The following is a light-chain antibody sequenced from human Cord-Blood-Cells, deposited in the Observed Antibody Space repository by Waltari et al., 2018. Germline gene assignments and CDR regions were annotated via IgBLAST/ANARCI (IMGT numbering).Light chain of an antibody. Sequence: ELVMMQSPATLSVSPGERATLSCRASQSVRGNLAWYQQKPLQAPRPLIYGAATRATGNPARFSGSGSGTEFTRTIRSLQSEDFAVYYCQQYNNWPRTFGQGTKVEIK. CDR3: QQYNNWPRT. V-gene: IGKV3-15*01. CDR1: QSVRGN. J-gene: IGKJ1*01. CDR2: GAA.